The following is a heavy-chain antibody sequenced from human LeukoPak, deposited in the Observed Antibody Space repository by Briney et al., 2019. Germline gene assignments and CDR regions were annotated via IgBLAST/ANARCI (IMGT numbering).Heavy chain of an antibody. Sequence: SETLSPTCTVSGGSISSYYWSWIRQPPGKGLEWIGYIYYSGSTNYNPSLKSRVTISVDTSKNQFSLKLSSVTAADTAVYYCARDGSFTMVRGGHYAMDVWGQGTTVTVSS. V-gene: IGHV4-59*01. CDR3: ARDGSFTMVRGGHYAMDV. CDR1: GGSISSYY. D-gene: IGHD3-10*01. CDR2: IYYSGST. J-gene: IGHJ6*02.